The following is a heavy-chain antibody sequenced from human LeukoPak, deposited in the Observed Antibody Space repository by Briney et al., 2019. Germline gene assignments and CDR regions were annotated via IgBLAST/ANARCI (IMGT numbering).Heavy chain of an antibody. V-gene: IGHV3-48*03. D-gene: IGHD5-24*01. CDR1: GFSFSFYE. Sequence: PGGSLRLSCAASGFSFSFYEMNWVRQPPGQGLEWLSWIGNSGSPIYYADSVKGRIFVSRDNAKNSLYLQMNSLRDEDTALHYCATKMATKGSCEYWGQGALVTVSS. J-gene: IGHJ4*02. CDR2: IGNSGSPI. CDR3: ATKMATKGSCEY.